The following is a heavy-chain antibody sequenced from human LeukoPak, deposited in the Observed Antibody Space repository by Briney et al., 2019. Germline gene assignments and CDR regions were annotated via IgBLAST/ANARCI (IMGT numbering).Heavy chain of an antibody. Sequence: GGSLRLSCAASGFTFSSYWMSWVRQAPGKGLEWVANIKQDGSEKYYVDSVKGRFTISRDNAKNSLYLQMNSLRAEDTAVYYCARDEAAIVVVPAAIDNWFDPWGREPWSPSPQ. CDR3: ARDEAAIVVVPAAIDNWFDP. CDR1: GFTFSSYW. V-gene: IGHV3-7*01. J-gene: IGHJ5*02. D-gene: IGHD2-2*02. CDR2: IKQDGSEK.